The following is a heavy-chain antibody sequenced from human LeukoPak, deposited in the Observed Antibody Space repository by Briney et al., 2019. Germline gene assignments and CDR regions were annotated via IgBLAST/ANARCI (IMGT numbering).Heavy chain of an antibody. CDR2: ITMINGNT. CDR1: GYNFNTYG. Sequence: ASVKVSCKAFGYNFNTYGFSWVRQAPGQGLEWMGWITMINGNTDYAEKLQGGVTMTIDTSTSTAYMELRSLRSDDTAVYYCASSLTIFGVVHWGQGTLLTVSS. D-gene: IGHD3-3*01. J-gene: IGHJ4*02. CDR3: ASSLTIFGVVH. V-gene: IGHV1-18*01.